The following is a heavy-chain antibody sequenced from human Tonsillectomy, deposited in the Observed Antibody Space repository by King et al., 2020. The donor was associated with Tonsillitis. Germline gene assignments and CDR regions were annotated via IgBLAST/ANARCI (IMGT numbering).Heavy chain of an antibody. CDR3: ARNRDYGDYVDF. CDR2: IYHSGPT. Sequence: VQLQESGPGLVRPSQTLSLICIVSGYSLTSGGYFWSCSRQHPDKGLEWIGAIYHSGPTYHTPALRSRLFMSVDTSKNQFSLRLTSVTAADTAGYYCARNRDYGDYVDFWGQGTLVAVSS. J-gene: IGHJ4*02. CDR1: GYSLTSGGYF. V-gene: IGHV4-31*03. D-gene: IGHD4-17*01.